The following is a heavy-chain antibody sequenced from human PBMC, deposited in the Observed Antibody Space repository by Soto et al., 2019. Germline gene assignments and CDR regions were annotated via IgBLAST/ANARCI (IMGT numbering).Heavy chain of an antibody. Sequence: LSLTCTVSGGSISSYYWSWIRQPPGKGLEWIGYIYYSGSTNYNPSLKSRVTISVDTSKNQFSLKLSPVTAADTAVYYCASGRYDSSGYYPDYFDYWGQGTLVTLSS. CDR3: ASGRYDSSGYYPDYFDY. CDR2: IYYSGST. V-gene: IGHV4-59*01. D-gene: IGHD3-22*01. J-gene: IGHJ4*02. CDR1: GGSISSYY.